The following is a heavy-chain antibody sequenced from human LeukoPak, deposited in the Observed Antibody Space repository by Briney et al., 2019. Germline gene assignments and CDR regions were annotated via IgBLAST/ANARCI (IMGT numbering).Heavy chain of an antibody. CDR3: ARGDAYNWNYISS. J-gene: IGHJ4*02. D-gene: IGHD1-7*01. CDR1: GFTFSSYS. Sequence: GGSLRLSCAASGFTFSSYSMNWVRQAPGKGLEWVSYISSSSSTIYYADSVKGRFTISRDNAKNSLYLQMNSLRAEDTAVYYCARGDAYNWNYISSWGQGTLVTVSS. V-gene: IGHV3-48*04. CDR2: ISSSSSTI.